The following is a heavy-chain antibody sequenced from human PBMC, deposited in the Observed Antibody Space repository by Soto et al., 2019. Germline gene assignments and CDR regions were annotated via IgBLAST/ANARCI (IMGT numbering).Heavy chain of an antibody. J-gene: IGHJ3*02. CDR1: GGSISSYY. CDR3: AREIRAAAAAFDI. V-gene: IGHV4-59*01. D-gene: IGHD6-13*01. CDR2: IYYSGST. Sequence: QVQLQESGPGLVKPSETLSLTCTVSGGSISSYYWSWIRQPPGKGLEWIGYIYYSGSTNYNPSLMSRVTISVDTAQIQFSLKLSSVTAADTAVYYCAREIRAAAAAFDIWGQGTMVTVSS.